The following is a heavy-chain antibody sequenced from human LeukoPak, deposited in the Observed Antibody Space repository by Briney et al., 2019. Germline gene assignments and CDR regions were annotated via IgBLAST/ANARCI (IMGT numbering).Heavy chain of an antibody. V-gene: IGHV1-18*04. J-gene: IGHJ3*02. CDR2: ISAYNGNT. CDR3: ARDSRVTMVRGPPLLEAFDI. CDR1: GYTFTSYG. Sequence: APVKVSCKASGYTFTSYGISWVRQAPGQGLEWMGWISAYNGNTNYAQKLQGRVTMTTDTSTSTAYMELRSLRSDDTAVYYCARDSRVTMVRGPPLLEAFDIWGQGTMVTVSS. D-gene: IGHD3-10*01.